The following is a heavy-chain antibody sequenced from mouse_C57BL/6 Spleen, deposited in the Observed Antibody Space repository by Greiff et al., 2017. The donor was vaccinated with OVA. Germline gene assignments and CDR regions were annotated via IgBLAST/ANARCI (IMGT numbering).Heavy chain of an antibody. CDR3: ARRVLHYYAMDY. D-gene: IGHD1-1*01. J-gene: IGHJ4*01. CDR1: GYSFTGYY. V-gene: IGHV1-42*01. CDR2: INPSTGGT. Sequence: EVQLQQSGPELVKPGASVKISCKASGYSFTGYYMNWVKQSPEKSLEWIGEINPSTGGTTYNQKFKAKATLTVDKSSSTAYMQLKSLTSEDSAVYYCARRVLHYYAMDYWGQGTSVTVSS.